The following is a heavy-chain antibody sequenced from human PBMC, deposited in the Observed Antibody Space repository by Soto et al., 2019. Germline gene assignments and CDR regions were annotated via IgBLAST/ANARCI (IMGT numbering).Heavy chain of an antibody. CDR2: ISGSGHST. Sequence: GGSLRLSCAVSGFTFSSYAMTWVRQAPGRGLEWVSGISGSGHSTYHADSVKGRFTISRDNSNNTLYLQMNSLRAEDTAVYYRAKDKYDILTGYSIPNWFDPWGQGTLVTVSS. CDR3: AKDKYDILTGYSIPNWFDP. D-gene: IGHD3-9*01. V-gene: IGHV3-23*01. CDR1: GFTFSSYA. J-gene: IGHJ5*02.